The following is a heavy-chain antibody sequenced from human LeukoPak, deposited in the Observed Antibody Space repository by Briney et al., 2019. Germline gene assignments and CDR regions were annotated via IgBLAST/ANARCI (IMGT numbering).Heavy chain of an antibody. D-gene: IGHD6-13*01. CDR3: AKSSGYSSSWYLPY. CDR1: GFTFSSYA. J-gene: IGHJ4*02. Sequence: GGSLRLSCAASGFTFSSYAMSGGCQAPGKGLEWVSAISGSGGSTYYADSVKGRFTISRDNSKNTLYLQMNSLRAEDTALYYCAKSSGYSSSWYLPYWGQGTLVTVSS. V-gene: IGHV3-23*01. CDR2: ISGSGGST.